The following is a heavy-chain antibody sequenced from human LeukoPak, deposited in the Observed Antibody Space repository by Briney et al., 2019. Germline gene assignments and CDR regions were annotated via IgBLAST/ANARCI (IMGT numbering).Heavy chain of an antibody. CDR2: INPKSGAT. CDR3: SKESTERYYYYYGLDV. Sequence: GASVKVSCKASGYTFTGYYMRWVRQAPGQGLEWMGWINPKSGATTYAQKFQVRVTLTRDTSISTAYMDLSVLTFDDTAVSYCSKESTERYYYYYGLDVWGQGTTVTVSS. CDR1: GYTFTGYY. J-gene: IGHJ6*02. V-gene: IGHV1-2*02. D-gene: IGHD5-24*01.